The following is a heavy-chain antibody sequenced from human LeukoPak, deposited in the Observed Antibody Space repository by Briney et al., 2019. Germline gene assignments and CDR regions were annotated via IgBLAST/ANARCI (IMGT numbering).Heavy chain of an antibody. CDR2: IILIFGTA. CDR3: ARDDSNYEVQYYGMDV. V-gene: IGHV1-69*13. J-gene: IGHJ6*02. CDR1: GGTFSSYA. D-gene: IGHD4-11*01. Sequence: SVKVSCKASGGTFSSYAISWVRQAPGQGLEWMGGIILIFGTANYAQKFQGRVTITADESTSTAYMELSSLRSEDTAVYYCARDDSNYEVQYYGMDVWGQGTTVTVSS.